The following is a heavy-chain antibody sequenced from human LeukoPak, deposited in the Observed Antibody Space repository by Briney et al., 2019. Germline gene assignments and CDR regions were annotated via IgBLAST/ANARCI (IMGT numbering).Heavy chain of an antibody. Sequence: GASVKVSCKASGGTFSSYAISWVRQAPGQGLEWMGGIIPIFGTANYAQKFQGRVTITADESTSTAYMELSSLGSEDTAVYYCARKAIVGAPFDYWGQGTLVTVSS. CDR2: IIPIFGTA. CDR1: GGTFSSYA. D-gene: IGHD1-26*01. J-gene: IGHJ4*02. V-gene: IGHV1-69*13. CDR3: ARKAIVGAPFDY.